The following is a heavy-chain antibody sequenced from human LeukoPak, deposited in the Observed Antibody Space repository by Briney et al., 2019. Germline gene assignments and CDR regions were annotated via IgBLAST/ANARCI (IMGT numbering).Heavy chain of an antibody. Sequence: SVKVSCKASGGTFSSYVISWVRQAPGQGLEWMGRIIPIFGTANYAQKFQGRVTITTDESTSTAYMELSSLRSEDTAVYYCAISHMAAADYWGQGTLVTVSS. CDR2: IIPIFGTA. V-gene: IGHV1-69*05. CDR3: AISHMAAADY. CDR1: GGTFSSYV. J-gene: IGHJ4*02. D-gene: IGHD6-13*01.